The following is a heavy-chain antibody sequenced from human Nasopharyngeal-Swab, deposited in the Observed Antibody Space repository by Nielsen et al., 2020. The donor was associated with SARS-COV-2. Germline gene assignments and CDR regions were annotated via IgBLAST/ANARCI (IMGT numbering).Heavy chain of an antibody. D-gene: IGHD3-22*01. J-gene: IGHJ4*02. CDR3: ARVLYYYDSSPFDY. CDR2: IDKDGGEK. CDR1: GFIFSTYW. V-gene: IGHV3-7*03. Sequence: GESLKISCAASGFIFSTYWMTWVRQAPGKGLEWVANIDKDGGEKYYVDSVKGRFTISRDNAKNSLYLQMNSLRAEDTAVYYCARVLYYYDSSPFDYWGQGTLVTVSS.